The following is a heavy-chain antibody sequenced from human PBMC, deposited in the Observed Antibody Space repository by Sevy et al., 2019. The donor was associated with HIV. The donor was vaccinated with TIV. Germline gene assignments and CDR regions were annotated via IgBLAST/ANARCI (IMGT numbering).Heavy chain of an antibody. V-gene: IGHV3-53*01. CDR2: IYSGANT. CDR1: GFNVSSNY. J-gene: IGHJ6*02. Sequence: GGSLRLSCAASGFNVSSNYMNWIRQAPGKGLEWVSVIYSGANTYYADSVKGRFTISRDTSKNTLYLQMNSRRAEDTAVYYCARDRITYYYDSSGYYTSGYGMDVWSQRTTVTVSS. D-gene: IGHD3-22*01. CDR3: ARDRITYYYDSSGYYTSGYGMDV.